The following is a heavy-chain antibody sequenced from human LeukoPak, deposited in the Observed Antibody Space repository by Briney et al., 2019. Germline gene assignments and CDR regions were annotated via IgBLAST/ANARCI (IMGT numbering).Heavy chain of an antibody. J-gene: IGHJ4*02. CDR2: IKGDGSEI. Sequence: GGSLRLSCEASGFTFSNYSMSWVRQAPGKRLEYVANIKGDGSEIYYVDSVKGRFTISRDNDKNSLYLQMNNLRAEDTAVYYCARDGSSFDHWGQGALVTVSS. D-gene: IGHD2-15*01. CDR1: GFTFSNYS. CDR3: ARDGSSFDH. V-gene: IGHV3-7*01.